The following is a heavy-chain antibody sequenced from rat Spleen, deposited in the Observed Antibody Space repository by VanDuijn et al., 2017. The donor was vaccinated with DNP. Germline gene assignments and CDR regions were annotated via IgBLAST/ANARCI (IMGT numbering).Heavy chain of an antibody. J-gene: IGHJ2*01. D-gene: IGHD1-4*01. CDR3: AGRPPPTRGPFDY. CDR1: GFSFSNYG. CDR2: ISRSGGST. Sequence: EVELVESGGGLVQPGRSMKLSCAASGFSFSNYGMAWVRQAPTKGLEWVASISRSGGSTAYRDSVKGRFTISRDSAERTVNLQMDSLRSEDTATYYCAGRPPPTRGPFDYWGQGVMVTVSS. V-gene: IGHV5-25*01.